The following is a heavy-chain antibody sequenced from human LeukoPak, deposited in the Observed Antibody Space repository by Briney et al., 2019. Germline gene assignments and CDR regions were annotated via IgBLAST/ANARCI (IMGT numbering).Heavy chain of an antibody. CDR3: ARVRGYDSRGYHHAFDI. CDR1: GFNYTSYT. J-gene: IGHJ3*02. Sequence: GGSLRLSCAASGFNYTSYTMNWVRQAPGMGLEWLSYISATRGITYYADSVKGRFTISRDNAKNSLSLQMDSLRAEDTAVYYCARVRGYDSRGYHHAFDIWGQGTMVTVSS. CDR2: ISATRGIT. V-gene: IGHV3-48*01. D-gene: IGHD3-22*01.